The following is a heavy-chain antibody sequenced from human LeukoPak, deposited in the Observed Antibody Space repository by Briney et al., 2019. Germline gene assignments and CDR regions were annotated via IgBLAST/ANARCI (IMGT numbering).Heavy chain of an antibody. CDR2: ISGSGGST. CDR1: GFTFSSYG. D-gene: IGHD1-26*01. CDR3: ARDGGYYKTLDY. Sequence: GGSLRLSCAASGFTFSSYGMSWVRQAPGKGLEWVSAISGSGGSTYYADSVKGRFTISRDSAKNSLYLQMNSLRAEDTAVYYCARDGGYYKTLDYWGQGTLVTVSS. V-gene: IGHV3-23*01. J-gene: IGHJ4*02.